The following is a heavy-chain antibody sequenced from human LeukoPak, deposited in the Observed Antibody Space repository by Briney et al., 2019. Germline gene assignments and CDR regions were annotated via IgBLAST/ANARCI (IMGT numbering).Heavy chain of an antibody. J-gene: IGHJ5*02. CDR2: ISYDGSNK. CDR1: GFTFSSYA. V-gene: IGHV3-30-3*01. D-gene: IGHD1-26*01. Sequence: PGGSLRLSCAASGFTFSSYAMHWVRQAPGKGLEWVAVISYDGSNKYYADSVKGRFTISRDNSKNTLYLQMNSLRAEDTAVYYCAKGGVVGATYDPWGQGTLVTVSS. CDR3: AKGGVVGATYDP.